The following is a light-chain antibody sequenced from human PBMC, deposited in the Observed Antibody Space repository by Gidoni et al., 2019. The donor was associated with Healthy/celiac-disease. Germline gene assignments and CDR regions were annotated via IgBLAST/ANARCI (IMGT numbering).Light chain of an antibody. CDR3: AAWDSTLSAGWV. CDR2: DNK. V-gene: IGLV1-51*01. J-gene: IGLJ3*02. CDR1: NSNIGSNY. Sequence: QSVLTQPPSVSAAPGQKVTIPCSGSNSNIGSNYVSWYQQLPGTAPKLLIYDNKKRPSGIPDRFSGSKSGTSATLGITGLQTGDEADYYCAAWDSTLSAGWVFGGGTKLTVL.